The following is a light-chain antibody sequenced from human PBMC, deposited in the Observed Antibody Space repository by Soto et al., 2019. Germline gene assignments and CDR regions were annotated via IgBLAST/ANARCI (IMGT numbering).Light chain of an antibody. CDR1: SSDVGGYNY. J-gene: IGLJ2*01. Sequence: QSALTQPASVSGSPGQSITISCTGTSSDVGGYNYVSWYQQHPGKAPKLMIYDVSNRPSGVSNRFSGSKSGNTASLTISXXXXXXEADYYCSSYTSSSTQVFGGGTKLTVL. CDR2: DVS. V-gene: IGLV2-14*01. CDR3: SSYTSSSTQV.